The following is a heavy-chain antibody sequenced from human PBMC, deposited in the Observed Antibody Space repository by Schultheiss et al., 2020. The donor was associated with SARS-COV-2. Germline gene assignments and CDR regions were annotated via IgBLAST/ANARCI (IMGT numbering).Heavy chain of an antibody. D-gene: IGHD2-2*01. Sequence: GESLKISCAASVFTFSSYGMHWVRQAPGKGLEWVAVISYDGSNKYYADSVKGRFTISRDNSKNTLYLQMNSLRAEDTAVYFCNRYCITTTCYSRDSYYGMDVWGQGTTVTVSS. V-gene: IGHV3-30*12. J-gene: IGHJ6*02. CDR2: ISYDGSNK. CDR1: VFTFSSYG. CDR3: NRYCITTTCYSRDSYYGMDV.